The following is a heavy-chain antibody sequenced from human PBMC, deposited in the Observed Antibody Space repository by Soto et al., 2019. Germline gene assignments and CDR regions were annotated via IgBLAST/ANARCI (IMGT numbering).Heavy chain of an antibody. Sequence: SETLSLTXTVSGGSISSGGYYWSWIRQHPGKGLEWIGYIYYSGSTYYNPSLKSRVTISVDTSKNQFSLKLSSVTAADTAVYYCARDSPPPYYDFRSGSYYGMDVWGQGTTVTVS. CDR2: IYYSGST. CDR1: GGSISSGGYY. D-gene: IGHD3-3*01. CDR3: ARDSPPPYYDFRSGSYYGMDV. J-gene: IGHJ6*02. V-gene: IGHV4-31*02.